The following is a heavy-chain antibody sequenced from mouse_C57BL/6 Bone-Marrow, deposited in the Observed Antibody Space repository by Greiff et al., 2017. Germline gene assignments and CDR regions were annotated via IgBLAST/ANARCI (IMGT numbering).Heavy chain of an antibody. J-gene: IGHJ3*01. Sequence: QVQLQQPGAELVRPGSSVKLSCKASGYTFTSYWMHWVKQRPIQGLEWIGNIDPSDSETHYNQKFKDKATLTVDKSSSTAYMQRSSLTSEDSAVYDCARSRWAWFAYWGQGTLVTVSA. CDR1: GYTFTSYW. CDR3: ARSRWAWFAY. CDR2: IDPSDSET. D-gene: IGHD1-1*02. V-gene: IGHV1-52*01.